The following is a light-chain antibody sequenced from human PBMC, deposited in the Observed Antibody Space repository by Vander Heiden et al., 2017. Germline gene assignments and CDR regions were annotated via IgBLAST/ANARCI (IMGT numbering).Light chain of an antibody. Sequence: DIVMTQSPDSLAVSLGERATINCKSSQIVLSSSNNKNYLAWYQQKPGQPPKLLIYWASTRESGVPDRFSGSGSGTDFTLTISSLQAEDVAVYYCQQYYSRFRRFGQGTKVEFK. CDR2: WAS. J-gene: IGKJ1*01. V-gene: IGKV4-1*01. CDR1: QIVLSSSNNKNY. CDR3: QQYYSRFRR.